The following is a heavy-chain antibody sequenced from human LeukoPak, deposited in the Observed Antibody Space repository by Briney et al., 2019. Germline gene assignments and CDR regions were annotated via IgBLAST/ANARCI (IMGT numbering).Heavy chain of an antibody. V-gene: IGHV3-30*18. D-gene: IGHD4-17*01. CDR3: AKDPNGDYVGAFDS. J-gene: IGHJ3*02. CDR2: ISYDGSNK. CDR1: GFTFDDYA. Sequence: GRSLRLSCAASGFTFDDYAMHWVRQAPGKGLEWVAVISYDGSNKYYADSVKGRFTISRDNSKNTLYLQMNSLRAEDTAIYYCAKDPNGDYVGAFDSWGQGTMVTVSS.